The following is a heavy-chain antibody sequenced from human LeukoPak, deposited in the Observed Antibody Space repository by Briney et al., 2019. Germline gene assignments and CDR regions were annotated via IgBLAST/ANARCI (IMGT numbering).Heavy chain of an antibody. D-gene: IGHD1-26*01. CDR1: GGSISSGSYY. V-gene: IGHV4-61*02. CDR3: ARALRSVIVGATTSNWFDP. J-gene: IGHJ5*02. Sequence: PSETLSLTCTVSGGSISSGSYYWSWIRQPAGKGLEWIGRIYTSGSTNYNPSLKSRVTIPVDTSKNQFSLKLSSVTAADTAVYYCARALRSVIVGATTSNWFDPWGQGTLVTVSS. CDR2: IYTSGST.